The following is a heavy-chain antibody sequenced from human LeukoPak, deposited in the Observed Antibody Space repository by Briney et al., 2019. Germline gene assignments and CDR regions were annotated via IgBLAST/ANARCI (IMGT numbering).Heavy chain of an antibody. V-gene: IGHV1-24*01. J-gene: IGHJ5*02. CDR1: GYTLTELS. CDR2: FDPEGGET. D-gene: IGHD6-13*01. Sequence: GASVKVSCKVSGYTLTELSMHWVRQAPGKGLEWMGGFDPEGGETIYAQKFQGRVTMTEDTSTDTAYMELSSLRSEDTAVYYCATDLGTIAAAGTGTAFDPWGQGTLVTVSS. CDR3: ATDLGTIAAAGTGTAFDP.